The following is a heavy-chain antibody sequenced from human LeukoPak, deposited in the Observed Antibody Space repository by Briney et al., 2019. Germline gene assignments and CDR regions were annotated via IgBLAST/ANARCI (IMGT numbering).Heavy chain of an antibody. D-gene: IGHD2-2*03. CDR3: ALGYCSSTSCPNWFDP. J-gene: IGHJ5*02. CDR1: GFSFSSYA. V-gene: IGHV3-23*01. Sequence: GGSLRLSCAASGFSFSSYAMSWVRQAPGKRLEWVSAISGSGGSTYYADSVKGRFTISRDNSKNTLYLQMNSLRAEDTAVYYCALGYCSSTSCPNWFDPWGQGTLVTVSS. CDR2: ISGSGGST.